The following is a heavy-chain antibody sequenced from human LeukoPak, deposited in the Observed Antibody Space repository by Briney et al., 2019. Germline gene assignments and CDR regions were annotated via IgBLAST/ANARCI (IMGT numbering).Heavy chain of an antibody. Sequence: ASVKVSCKASGYTFTGYYMHWVRQAPGQGLEWMGWINPNSGGTNYAQKFQGRVTMTRDTSISTVYMELSSLRSEDTAVYYCARDPRVAAAGKYNWFDPWGQGTLVAVSS. CDR2: INPNSGGT. J-gene: IGHJ5*02. V-gene: IGHV1-2*02. CDR3: ARDPRVAAAGKYNWFDP. D-gene: IGHD6-13*01. CDR1: GYTFTGYY.